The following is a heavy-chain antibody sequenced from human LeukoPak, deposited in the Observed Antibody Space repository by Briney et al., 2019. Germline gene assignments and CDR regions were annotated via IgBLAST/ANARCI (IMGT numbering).Heavy chain of an antibody. CDR2: IYPGDSDI. D-gene: IGHD3-10*01. CDR3: ARHSFYGSGSYSPGDH. Sequence: GESLKISCKGSGYSFPSYWIAWVRQMPGKGLEWMGIIYPGDSDIRYSPSFQGQVTISADKSISTAYLQWSSLKASDTAMYYCARHSFYGSGSYSPGDHWGQGTLVTVSS. CDR1: GYSFPSYW. J-gene: IGHJ4*02. V-gene: IGHV5-51*01.